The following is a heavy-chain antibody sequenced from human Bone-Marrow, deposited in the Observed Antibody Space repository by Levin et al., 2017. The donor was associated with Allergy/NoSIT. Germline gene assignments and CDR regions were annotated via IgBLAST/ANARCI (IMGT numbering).Heavy chain of an antibody. CDR2: IRSKVYGGAT. Sequence: GESLKISCTASGFTFGDYAMSWFRQAPGKGLEWVGFIRSKVYGGATEYAVSVKGRFSISRDDSKSIAYLQMNSLKTEDTAVYYCSRFESVPYCGGDFYSDYWGQGALVTVSS. V-gene: IGHV3-49*03. J-gene: IGHJ4*02. CDR1: GFTFGDYA. CDR3: SRFESVPYCGGDFYSDY. D-gene: IGHD2-21*02.